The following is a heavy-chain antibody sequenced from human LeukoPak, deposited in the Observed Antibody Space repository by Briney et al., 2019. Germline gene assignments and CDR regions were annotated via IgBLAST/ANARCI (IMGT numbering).Heavy chain of an antibody. CDR3: ARRSWYYGDYWAFDY. D-gene: IGHD4-17*01. V-gene: IGHV4-39*01. CDR1: GGSISSSSYY. Sequence: SETLSLTCTVSGGSISSSSYYWGWIRQPPGKGLEWIGSIYYSGSTSYNPSLKSRVTISVDTSKNQFSLKLSSVTAADTAVYYCARRSWYYGDYWAFDYWGQGTLVTVSS. J-gene: IGHJ4*02. CDR2: IYYSGST.